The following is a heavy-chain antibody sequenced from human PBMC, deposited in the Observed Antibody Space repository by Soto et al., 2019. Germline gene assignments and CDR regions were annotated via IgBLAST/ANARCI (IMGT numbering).Heavy chain of an antibody. D-gene: IGHD5-18*01. CDR3: ASGIQLWLRRINNGYSG. CDR1: GGTFSTYA. CDR2: IIPMCGTA. V-gene: IGHV1-69*12. Sequence: QVQLVQSGAEVKKPESSVKVSCKAPGGTFSTYAISWVRQPPGQGLEWMGGIIPMCGTANYAQRFQDRVTITADEDTNTVYMELSSLRSEDTAVYFCASGIQLWLRRINNGYSGWGQGTLVTVSS. J-gene: IGHJ4*02.